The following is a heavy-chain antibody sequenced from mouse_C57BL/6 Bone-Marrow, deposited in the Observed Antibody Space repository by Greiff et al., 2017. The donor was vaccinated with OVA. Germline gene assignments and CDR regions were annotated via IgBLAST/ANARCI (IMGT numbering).Heavy chain of an antibody. CDR1: GYTFTSYN. CDR2: IYPGNGDT. Sequence: QVQLQQSGAELVRPGASVKMSCKASGYTFTSYNMHWVKQTPRQGLEWIGAIYPGNGDTSYNQKFKGKATLTVDKSSSTAYMQLSSLTSEDSAVYFCASVLIYYGNYGYAMDYWGQGTSVTVSS. D-gene: IGHD2-1*01. V-gene: IGHV1-12*01. J-gene: IGHJ4*01. CDR3: ASVLIYYGNYGYAMDY.